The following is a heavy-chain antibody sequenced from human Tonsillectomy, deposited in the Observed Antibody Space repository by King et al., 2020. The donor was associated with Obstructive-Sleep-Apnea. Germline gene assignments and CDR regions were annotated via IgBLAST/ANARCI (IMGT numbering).Heavy chain of an antibody. CDR2: INHSGST. CDR1: GGSFSGYY. J-gene: IGHJ6*02. Sequence: VQLQQWGAGLLKPSETLSLTCAVYGGSFSGYYWSWIRQPPGKGLEWIGEINHSGSTNYNPSLKSRVTISLDTSKNQFSLKLSPVTAADTAVYYCARGNPRPHYYYYYGMDVWGQGTTVTVSS. V-gene: IGHV4-34*01. CDR3: ARGNPRPHYYYYYGMDV.